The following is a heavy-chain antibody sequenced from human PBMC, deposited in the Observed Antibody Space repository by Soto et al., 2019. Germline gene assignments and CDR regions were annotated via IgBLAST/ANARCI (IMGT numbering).Heavy chain of an antibody. CDR3: AKGFQLQKRGRYFDY. Sequence: EVQLLESGGGLVQPGGSLRLSCAASGFTFSSYAMSWVRQAPGKGLEWVSAISGSGGSTYYADSVKGRFTISRDNSKNTLDLQMNSQRAEDTAVYYCAKGFQLQKRGRYFDYWGQGTLVTVSS. D-gene: IGHD2-2*01. CDR1: GFTFSSYA. V-gene: IGHV3-23*01. J-gene: IGHJ4*02. CDR2: ISGSGGST.